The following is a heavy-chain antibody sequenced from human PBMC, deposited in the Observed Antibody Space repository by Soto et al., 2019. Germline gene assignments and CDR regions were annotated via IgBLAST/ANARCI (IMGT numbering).Heavy chain of an antibody. V-gene: IGHV4-39*01. Sequence: SDTLSLTCTVSGGSLSSSSYYWGWIRQPPGKGLEWIGSIYYSGSTYYNPSLKSRVTISVDTSKNQFSLKLSSVTAADTAVYYCASDFIVVVPAAMPTHLVDVWGKGTTVTVSS. CDR1: GGSLSSSSYY. CDR2: IYYSGST. J-gene: IGHJ6*04. CDR3: ASDFIVVVPAAMPTHLVDV. D-gene: IGHD2-2*01.